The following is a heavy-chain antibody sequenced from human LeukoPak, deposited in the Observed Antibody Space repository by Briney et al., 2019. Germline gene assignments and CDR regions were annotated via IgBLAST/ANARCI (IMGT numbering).Heavy chain of an antibody. D-gene: IGHD2-15*01. J-gene: IGHJ3*02. CDR3: AVVVDDFDI. V-gene: IGHV4-59*01. CDR2: IYYSGST. Sequence: SETLSLTCTVSGGSISSYYWTWIRQPPGKGLEWIGYIYYSGSTNYNPSLKSRVTISVDTSKNQFCLKLSSVTAADTAVYYCAVVVDDFDIWGQGTMVTVSS. CDR1: GGSISSYY.